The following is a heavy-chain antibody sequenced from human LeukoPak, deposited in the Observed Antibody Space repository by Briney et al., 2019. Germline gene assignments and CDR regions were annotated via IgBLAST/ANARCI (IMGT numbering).Heavy chain of an antibody. V-gene: IGHV4-30-2*01. Sequence: PSETLSLTCTVSGGSISSGGYYWSWIRQPPGKGLEWIGYIYHSGSTYYNPSLKSRVTISVDRSKNQFSLKLSSVTAADTAVYYCARDHRLFDYWGQGTLVTVSS. CDR1: GGSISSGGYY. CDR2: IYHSGST. D-gene: IGHD6-25*01. CDR3: ARDHRLFDY. J-gene: IGHJ4*02.